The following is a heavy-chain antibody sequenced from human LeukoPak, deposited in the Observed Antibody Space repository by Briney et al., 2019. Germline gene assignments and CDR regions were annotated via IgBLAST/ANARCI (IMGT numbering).Heavy chain of an antibody. D-gene: IGHD6-13*01. V-gene: IGHV3-23*01. Sequence: GGPLRLSCAASGFTLRYSAMSWDRPAPGKGPGWVSAISNSGGKTNYSASVKGRFTISRDNSKNTLYLQMNSLTGDDTAVYYCAKDRLVHDSWGLGTLVTVSS. CDR1: GFTLRYSA. CDR2: ISNSGGKT. CDR3: AKDRLVHDS. J-gene: IGHJ4*02.